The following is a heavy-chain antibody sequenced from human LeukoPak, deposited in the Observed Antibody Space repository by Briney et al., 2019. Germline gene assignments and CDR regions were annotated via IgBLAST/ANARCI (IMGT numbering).Heavy chain of an antibody. CDR3: ARRAPMGSGSYFWFDP. D-gene: IGHD3-10*01. CDR1: GYCFTTHW. V-gene: IGHV5-51*01. Sequence: GESLKISCKGSGYCFTTHWIGWVRQMPGKGLEWMGIIYPGDSDTRYSTSSQSQVTISAEKSINTAYLQWSSLKASDSAMYYCARRAPMGSGSYFWFDPWGQGTLVTVSS. J-gene: IGHJ5*02. CDR2: IYPGDSDT.